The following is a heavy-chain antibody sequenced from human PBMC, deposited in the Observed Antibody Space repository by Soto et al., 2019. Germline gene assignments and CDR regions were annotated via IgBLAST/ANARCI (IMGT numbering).Heavy chain of an antibody. CDR1: GFSFTTTRMG. J-gene: IGHJ4*02. CDR2: IYWDGES. D-gene: IGHD1-1*01. V-gene: IGHV2-5*02. CDR3: AHRDSTGTTTYFDS. Sequence: QLTLKEAGPTLVKPTETLTLTCTFSGFSFTTTRMGVGWTRQPPGKALEWLAIIYWDGESSYNPLLRRRLTLTEDTYKHQVVLTMTNMDPKDTATYYCAHRDSTGTTTYFDSWCQGIPVTVAS.